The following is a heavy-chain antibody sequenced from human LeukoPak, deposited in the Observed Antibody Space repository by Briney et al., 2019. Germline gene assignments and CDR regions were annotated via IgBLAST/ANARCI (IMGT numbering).Heavy chain of an antibody. D-gene: IGHD3-22*01. V-gene: IGHV1-69*05. Sequence: GSSVKVSCKASGGTFSSYAISLVRQAPGQGLEWMGGITPIFGTANYAQKFQGRVTITTDESTSTAYMELSSLRSEDTAVYYCARMGSSGDYYAYWGQGTLVTVSS. CDR3: ARMGSSGDYYAY. CDR1: GGTFSSYA. CDR2: ITPIFGTA. J-gene: IGHJ4*02.